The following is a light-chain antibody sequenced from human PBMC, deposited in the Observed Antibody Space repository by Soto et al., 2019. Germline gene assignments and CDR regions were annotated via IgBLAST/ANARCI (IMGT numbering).Light chain of an antibody. Sequence: QSALTQPASVSGSPGQSITISCTGTSSDVGGYDYVSWYQQHPLKAPKLIIYDVTNRPSGVSSRFSGSKSGNTASLTISGLQAEDEADYYCCSYTGSTGDVFGTGTKVTVL. V-gene: IGLV2-14*01. CDR3: CSYTGSTGDV. J-gene: IGLJ1*01. CDR2: DVT. CDR1: SSDVGGYDY.